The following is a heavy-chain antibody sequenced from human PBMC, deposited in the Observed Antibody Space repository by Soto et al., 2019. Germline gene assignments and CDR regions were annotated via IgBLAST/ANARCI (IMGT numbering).Heavy chain of an antibody. CDR3: AREISYYDSSGYYYVYFDY. V-gene: IGHV4-31*03. CDR1: GGSISSGGYY. CDR2: IYYSGST. J-gene: IGHJ4*02. Sequence: QVQLQESGPGLVKPSQTLSPTCTVSGGSISSGGYYWSWIRQHPGKGLEWIGYIYYSGSTYYNPSLKSRVTLSVDTSKNQFSLKLSSVTAADTAVYYCAREISYYDSSGYYYVYFDYWGQGTLVTVSS. D-gene: IGHD3-22*01.